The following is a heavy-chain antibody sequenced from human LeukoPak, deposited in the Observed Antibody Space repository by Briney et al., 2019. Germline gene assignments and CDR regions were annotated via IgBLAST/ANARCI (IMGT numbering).Heavy chain of an antibody. Sequence: ASVKVSCKASGYTFTGYYMHWVRQAPVQGLEWMGWINPNSGGTNYAQKFQGRVTMTRDTSISTAYMELSRLRSDDTAVYYCARDEMDYYGSGSYYYDYWGQGTLVTVAS. CDR3: ARDEMDYYGSGSYYYDY. CDR1: GYTFTGYY. CDR2: INPNSGGT. J-gene: IGHJ4*02. V-gene: IGHV1-2*02. D-gene: IGHD3-10*01.